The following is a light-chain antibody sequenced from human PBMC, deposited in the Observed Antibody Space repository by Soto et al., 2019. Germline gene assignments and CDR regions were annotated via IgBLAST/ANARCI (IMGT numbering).Light chain of an antibody. CDR3: QQFNNYPLT. CDR2: SAS. J-gene: IGKJ5*01. CDR1: QGIGVR. V-gene: IGKV1D-16*01. Sequence: IQMTQSPSSLSASIGDTVTITCRASQGIGVRLAWFQQKPGQAPQYLIQSASTLQSGVPSRFSGSGSGTEFILTINSLQPEDVATYYCQQFNNYPLTFGQGTRLEIK.